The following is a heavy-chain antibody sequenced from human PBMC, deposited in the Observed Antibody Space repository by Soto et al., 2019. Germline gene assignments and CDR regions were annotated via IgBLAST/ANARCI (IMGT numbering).Heavy chain of an antibody. J-gene: IGHJ4*02. D-gene: IGHD3-16*01. V-gene: IGHV4-61*03. CDR2: IYYSGST. Sequence: PSETLSLTCTVSGGSVNIHNYYWSWIRQPPGKGLEWIGNIYYSGSTNYNPSLKSRVTISLDTSKNHFSLKVSSVTAADTAVYYTAGYYVDGGRDLDYWGQGTLVTVSS. CDR3: AGYYVDGGRDLDY. CDR1: GGSVNIHNYY.